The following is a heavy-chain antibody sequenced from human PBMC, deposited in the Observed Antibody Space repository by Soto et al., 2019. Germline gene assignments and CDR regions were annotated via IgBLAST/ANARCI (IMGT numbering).Heavy chain of an antibody. V-gene: IGHV4-31*03. CDR2: IYYSGST. D-gene: IGHD4-17*01. J-gene: IGHJ5*02. CDR3: ATVPMTSRGFDP. Sequence: QVQLQESGPGLVKPSQTLSLTCTVSGVSISSGGYYWSWIRQHPGKGLEWIGYIYYSGSTYYNPSRKSRVTISLDTSKNQCSLKLSSVTAADTAVYYCATVPMTSRGFDPWGQGTLVTVSS. CDR1: GVSISSGGYY.